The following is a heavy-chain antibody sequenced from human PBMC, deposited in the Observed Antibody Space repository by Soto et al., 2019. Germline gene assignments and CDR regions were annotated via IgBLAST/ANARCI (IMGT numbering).Heavy chain of an antibody. Sequence: QVQLVESGGGVVQPGRSLRLSCAASGFTFSSYGRHWVRQAPGKGLEWVAVISYDGSNKYYADSVKGRFTISRDNSKNTLYLQMNSLRAEDTAVYYCAKDHVLWFGSGRDWFDPWGQGTLVTVSS. V-gene: IGHV3-30*18. CDR3: AKDHVLWFGSGRDWFDP. CDR2: ISYDGSNK. CDR1: GFTFSSYG. D-gene: IGHD3-10*01. J-gene: IGHJ5*02.